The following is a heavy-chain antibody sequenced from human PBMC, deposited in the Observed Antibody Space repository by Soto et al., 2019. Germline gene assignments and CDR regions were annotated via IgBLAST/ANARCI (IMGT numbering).Heavy chain of an antibody. CDR3: ASLISSGWFPGYYGMDV. J-gene: IGHJ6*02. Sequence: SETLSLTCTVSGGSISTYYWSWIRQPPGKGLEWIGYIYDSVSTNYNPSLKSRVTISVDTSKNQFSLKLSSVTAADTAVYYCASLISSGWFPGYYGMDVWGQGTRVTVSS. CDR2: IYDSVST. V-gene: IGHV4-59*01. D-gene: IGHD6-19*01. CDR1: GGSISTYY.